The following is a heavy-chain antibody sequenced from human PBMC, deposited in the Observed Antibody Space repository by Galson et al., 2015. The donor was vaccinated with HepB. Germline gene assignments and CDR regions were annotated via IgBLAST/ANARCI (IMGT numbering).Heavy chain of an antibody. D-gene: IGHD7-27*01. Sequence: SLRLSCAASGFTFSSYAMSWVRQAPGKGLEWVSAISGSGGSTYYADSVKGRFTISRDNSKNTLYLQMNSLRAEDTAVYYCAKDSNWEYYFDYWGQGTLVTVSS. CDR2: ISGSGGST. CDR1: GFTFSSYA. V-gene: IGHV3-23*01. J-gene: IGHJ4*02. CDR3: AKDSNWEYYFDY.